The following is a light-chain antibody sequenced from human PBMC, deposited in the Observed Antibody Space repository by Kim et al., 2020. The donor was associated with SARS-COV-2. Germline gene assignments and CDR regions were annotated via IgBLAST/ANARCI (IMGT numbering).Light chain of an antibody. CDR2: GKN. CDR1: SLRSYY. V-gene: IGLV3-19*01. Sequence: VALGQTVSITCQGDSLRSYYATWYQQKPGQAPIVFIYGKNNRPSGTPDRFSGSSSGNTASLTITGTQAGDEADYYCNSRDSNDNVVFGGGTQLTVL. J-gene: IGLJ2*01. CDR3: NSRDSNDNVV.